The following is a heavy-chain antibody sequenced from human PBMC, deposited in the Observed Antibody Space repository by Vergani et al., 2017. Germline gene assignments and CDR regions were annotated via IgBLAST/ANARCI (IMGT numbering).Heavy chain of an antibody. CDR3: ARVATCKRDAFDI. J-gene: IGHJ3*02. Sequence: QVQLQESGQGLVKPSETLSLTCTVSCGSVSSCSYYWSWSRQPAGKGLEWIGYIYYSGSTYYNPSLNSRVTISVDPSKNQFSLKLRSVTAADTAVYYCARVATCKRDAFDIWGQGTMVTVSS. CDR2: IYYSGST. CDR1: CGSVSSCSYY. D-gene: IGHD5-12*01. V-gene: IGHV4-61*10.